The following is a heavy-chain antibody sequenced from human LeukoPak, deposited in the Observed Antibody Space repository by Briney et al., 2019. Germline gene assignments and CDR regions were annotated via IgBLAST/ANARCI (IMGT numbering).Heavy chain of an antibody. D-gene: IGHD5-18*01. Sequence: SETLSLTCAVYGGSFSGYYWSWIRQPPGKGLEWIGEINHSGSTNYNPSLKSRVTISVDTSKNQFSLKLSSVTAADTAVYYCARTEESGYSYRYFGYYYFMDVWGKGTTVTVSS. CDR1: GGSFSGYY. CDR2: INHSGST. V-gene: IGHV4-34*01. CDR3: ARTEESGYSYRYFGYYYFMDV. J-gene: IGHJ6*03.